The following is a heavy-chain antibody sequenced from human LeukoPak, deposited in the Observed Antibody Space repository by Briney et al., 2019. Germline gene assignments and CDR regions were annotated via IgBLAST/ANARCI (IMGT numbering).Heavy chain of an antibody. CDR2: ISYDGSNK. D-gene: IGHD6-13*01. V-gene: IGHV3-30*03. CDR3: ARTRAAAGYSSFWFDP. J-gene: IGHJ5*02. Sequence: GGSLRLSCATSGFTLDTYGMHWVRQAPGKGLEWVAVISYDGSNKYYADSVKGRFTISRDNSKNTLYLQMNSLRTEDTAVYYCARTRAAAGYSSFWFDPWGQGTLVTVSS. CDR1: GFTLDTYG.